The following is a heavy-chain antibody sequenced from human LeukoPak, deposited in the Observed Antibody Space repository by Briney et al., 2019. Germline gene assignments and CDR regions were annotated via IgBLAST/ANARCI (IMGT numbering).Heavy chain of an antibody. CDR3: ARGGGYDSSGNYFEY. CDR2: ISSYGDST. J-gene: IGHJ4*02. D-gene: IGHD3-22*01. CDR1: GFTFSTYT. V-gene: IGHV3-64*02. Sequence: PGGSLRLSCAASGFTFSTYTIHWVRQGPGKGLEYVSAISSYGDSTSYADSVRGRFTISRDNSKNTLYLQMGSLRAEDMAVYYCARGGGYDSSGNYFEYWGQGTLVTVSS.